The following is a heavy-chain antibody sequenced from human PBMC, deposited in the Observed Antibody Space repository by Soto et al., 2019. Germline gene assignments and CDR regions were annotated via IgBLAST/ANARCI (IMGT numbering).Heavy chain of an antibody. CDR3: ASGVPNYYAVDF. CDR2: NKYDGTNT. Sequence: EVQLVESGGGLVQPGGSLRLSCAASGFTFSSYWLLWVRQAPGKGLVGVSRNKYDGTNTDHTDTVKGQFTISRDNAKHTMYMQMNRLRDEDTARYHCASGVPNYYAVDFWGQGTTVTVSS. CDR1: GFTFSSYW. D-gene: IGHD3-10*01. V-gene: IGHV3-74*01. J-gene: IGHJ6*02.